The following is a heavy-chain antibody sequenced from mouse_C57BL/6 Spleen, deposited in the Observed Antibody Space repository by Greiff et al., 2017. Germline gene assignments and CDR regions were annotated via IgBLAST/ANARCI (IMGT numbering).Heavy chain of an antibody. CDR1: GYAFSSSW. J-gene: IGHJ1*03. V-gene: IGHV1-82*01. CDR2: IYPGDGDT. D-gene: IGHD1-1*01. CDR3: AREGVYYYGSSYRWYFEV. Sequence: QVQLQQSGPELVKPGASVKISCKASGYAFSSSWMNWVKQRPGKGLEWIGRIYPGDGDTNYNGKFKGKATLTADKSSSTAYMQLSSLTSEDSAVYFCAREGVYYYGSSYRWYFEVGGTGTTVTVSS.